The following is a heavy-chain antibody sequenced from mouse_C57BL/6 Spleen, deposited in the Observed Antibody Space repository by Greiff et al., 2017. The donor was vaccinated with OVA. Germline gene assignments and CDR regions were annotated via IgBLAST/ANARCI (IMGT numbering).Heavy chain of an antibody. V-gene: IGHV14-4*01. CDR1: GFNIKDDY. D-gene: IGHD1-1*01. CDR3: TPHTGYYGSSHFDS. J-gene: IGHJ2*01. CDR2: IDPENGDT. Sequence: EVQLQESGAELVRPGASVKLSCTASGFNIKDDYMHWVKQRPEQGLEWIGWIDPENGDTEYASKFQGKATITADTSSNTAYLQLSSLTSEDTAVYYCTPHTGYYGSSHFDSWGQGTTLTVSS.